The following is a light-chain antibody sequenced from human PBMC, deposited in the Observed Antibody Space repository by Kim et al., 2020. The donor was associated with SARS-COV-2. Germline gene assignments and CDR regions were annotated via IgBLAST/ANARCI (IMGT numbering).Light chain of an antibody. CDR3: AVWDDSVKQGV. CDR1: SSNIGSNN. CDR2: SNN. Sequence: QSVLTQPPSASGTPGQRVTISCSGSSSNIGSNNVVWYQQLPGAAPNLLIYSNNQRPSGIPDRFSGSRSGTSASLAISGLQSGDEADYYCAVWDDSVKQGVFGGGTQLTVL. V-gene: IGLV1-44*01. J-gene: IGLJ3*02.